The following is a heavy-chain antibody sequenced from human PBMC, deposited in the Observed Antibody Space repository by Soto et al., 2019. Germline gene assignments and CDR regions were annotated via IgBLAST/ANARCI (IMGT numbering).Heavy chain of an antibody. D-gene: IGHD1-1*01. CDR2: IYYTGNT. CDR1: GGSISSGGTGSY. CDR3: ASGHDAYKVRY. J-gene: IGHJ4*02. Sequence: QVQLQESGPGLVKPSQTLSLTCTVSGGSISSGGTGSYWTWIRQLPGKGLEWIGYIYYTGNTYYNXSXNXXPTISIDTSANQISLKLTSVTAADTAVYFCASGHDAYKVRYWGQGTLVTVSS. V-gene: IGHV4-31*03.